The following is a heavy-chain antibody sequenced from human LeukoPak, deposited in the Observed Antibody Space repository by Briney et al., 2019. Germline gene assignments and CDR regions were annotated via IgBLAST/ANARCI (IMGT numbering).Heavy chain of an antibody. CDR3: AMTTVVTPGTGDYYFDY. CDR2: INPNSGGT. CDR1: GYTFTGYY. Sequence: ASVKVSCKASGYTFTGYYMHWVRQAPGQGLEWMGWINPNSGGTNYAQKFQGRVTMTRDTSISTAYMELSRLRSDDTAVYYCAMTTVVTPGTGDYYFDYWGQGTLVTVSS. D-gene: IGHD4-23*01. J-gene: IGHJ4*02. V-gene: IGHV1-2*02.